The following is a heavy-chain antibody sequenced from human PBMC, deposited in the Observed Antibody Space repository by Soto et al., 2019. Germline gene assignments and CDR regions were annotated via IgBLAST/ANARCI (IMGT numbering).Heavy chain of an antibody. V-gene: IGHV6-1*01. J-gene: IGHJ4*02. Sequence: QVQLQQSGPGLVKPSQTLSLTCAISGDSVSSNSAAWNWIRQSPSRGLEWLGRTYYRSKWYNDYAISVKSRIPINPDTSKNQFSLQLNSVTPEDTAVYYCARTLLWFGELHPYYFDYWGQGTLVTVSS. CDR1: GDSVSSNSAA. CDR3: ARTLLWFGELHPYYFDY. D-gene: IGHD3-10*01. CDR2: TYYRSKWYN.